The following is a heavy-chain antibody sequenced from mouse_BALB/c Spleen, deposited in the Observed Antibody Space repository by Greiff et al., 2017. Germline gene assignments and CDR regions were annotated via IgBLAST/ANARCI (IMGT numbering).Heavy chain of an antibody. CDR2: INPSNGGT. J-gene: IGHJ4*01. CDR3: TRRYGKDAMDY. D-gene: IGHD2-1*01. V-gene: IGHV1S81*02. CDR1: GYTFTSYY. Sequence: QVQLQQSGAELVKPGASVKLSCKASGYTFTSYYMYWVKQRPGQGLEWIGEINPSNGGTNFNEKFKSKATVTVDKYSSTAYMQLSSLTSEDSAVYYCTRRYGKDAMDYWGQGTSVTVSS.